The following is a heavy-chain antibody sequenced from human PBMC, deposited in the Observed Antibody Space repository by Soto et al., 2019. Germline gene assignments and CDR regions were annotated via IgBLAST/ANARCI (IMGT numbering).Heavy chain of an antibody. CDR1: GFTFSSNT. CDR3: AKDPNDYDSSAYYVDY. D-gene: IGHD3-22*01. Sequence: QPGGSLRLSCAASGFTFSSNTMSWVRQAPGKGLEWVSAISDSGDKTYYADSVKGRFTVSRDNSKNTLYLQMNSLRAEDTAVYFCAKDPNDYDSSAYYVDYWGRGTLVTVSS. CDR2: ISDSGDKT. V-gene: IGHV3-23*01. J-gene: IGHJ4*02.